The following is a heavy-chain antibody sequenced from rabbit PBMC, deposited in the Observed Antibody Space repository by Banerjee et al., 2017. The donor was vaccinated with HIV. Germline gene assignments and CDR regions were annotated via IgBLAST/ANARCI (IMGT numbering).Heavy chain of an antibody. D-gene: IGHD1-1*01. CDR2: IYTSSGST. V-gene: IGHV1S43*01. Sequence: QEQLVESGGGLVQPGGTLTLTCKASGIDFSSYSMCWVRQAPGKGLELIACIYTSSGSTWYASWVNGRFTISKTSSTTVTLQMTSLTAADTATYFCARTGAGGYLYGMDLWGPGTLVTVS. CDR3: ARTGAGGYLYGMDL. CDR1: GIDFSSYS. J-gene: IGHJ6*01.